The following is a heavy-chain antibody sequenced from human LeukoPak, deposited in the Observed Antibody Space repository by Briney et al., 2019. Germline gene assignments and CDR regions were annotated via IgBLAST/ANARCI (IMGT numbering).Heavy chain of an antibody. V-gene: IGHV3-15*01. D-gene: IGHD1-26*01. CDR2: IKSKTDGGTT. Sequence: GGSLRLSCAASGFTFTNDFMTWVRQAPGKGLEWVGRIKSKTDGGTTDYAAPVKGRFTISRDDSKNTLYLQMNSPKTEDTAVYYCTTDTFIPIVGASIDIWGQGTMVTVSS. CDR1: GFTFTNDF. CDR3: TTDTFIPIVGASIDI. J-gene: IGHJ3*02.